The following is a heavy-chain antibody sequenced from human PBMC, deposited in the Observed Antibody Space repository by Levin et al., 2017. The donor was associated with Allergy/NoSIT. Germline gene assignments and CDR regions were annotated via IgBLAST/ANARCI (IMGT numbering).Heavy chain of an antibody. J-gene: IGHJ4*02. CDR3: ARGISGYCTNGVCYNGVYYFDY. V-gene: IGHV3-30*04. Sequence: GGSLRLSCAASGFTFSSYAMHWVRQAPGKGLEWVAVISYDGSNKYYADSVKGRFTISRDNSKNTLYLQMNSLRAEDTAVYYCARGISGYCTNGVCYNGVYYFDYWGQGTLVTVSS. CDR1: GFTFSSYA. D-gene: IGHD2-8*01. CDR2: ISYDGSNK.